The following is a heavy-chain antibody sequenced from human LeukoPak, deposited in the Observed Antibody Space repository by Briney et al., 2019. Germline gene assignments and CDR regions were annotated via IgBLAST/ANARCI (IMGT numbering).Heavy chain of an antibody. D-gene: IGHD3-10*01. CDR3: ARPNPTGDYYYGMDV. V-gene: IGHV5-51*01. J-gene: IGHJ6*02. CDR2: IYPGDSDT. Sequence: GESLKISCKGFGYSFTSYWIGWVRQRPGKGLEWMGIIYPGDSDTRYSPSFQGQVTISADKSISTAYLQWSSLKASDTAMYYCARPNPTGDYYYGMDVWGQGTTVTVSS. CDR1: GYSFTSYW.